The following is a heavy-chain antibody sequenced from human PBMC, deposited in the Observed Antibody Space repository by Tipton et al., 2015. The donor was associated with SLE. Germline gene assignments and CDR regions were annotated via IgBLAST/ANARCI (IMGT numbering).Heavy chain of an antibody. CDR1: GGSISSYY. V-gene: IGHV4-59*12. J-gene: IGHJ6*02. Sequence: TLSLTCTVSGGSISSYYWSWIRQPPGKGLEWIGYIYYSGSTNYNPSLKSRITISVDRSKNQFSLNLTSVTAADTGVYYCVTTLGRSSGYGMDVWGQGTTVTVSS. D-gene: IGHD6-13*01. CDR2: IYYSGST. CDR3: VTTLGRSSGYGMDV.